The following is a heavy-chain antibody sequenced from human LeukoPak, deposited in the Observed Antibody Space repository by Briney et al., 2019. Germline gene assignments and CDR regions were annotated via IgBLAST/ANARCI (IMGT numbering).Heavy chain of an antibody. J-gene: IGHJ4*02. Sequence: GGSLRLSCAASGFTFSSYAMHWVRQAPGKGLEWVAVISYDGSNKYYADSVKGRFTISRDNSKNTLYLQMNSLRAEDTAVYYCARDGDSSGYYPNSFDYWGQGTLVTVSS. CDR1: GFTFSSYA. CDR3: ARDGDSSGYYPNSFDY. CDR2: ISYDGSNK. D-gene: IGHD3-22*01. V-gene: IGHV3-30*04.